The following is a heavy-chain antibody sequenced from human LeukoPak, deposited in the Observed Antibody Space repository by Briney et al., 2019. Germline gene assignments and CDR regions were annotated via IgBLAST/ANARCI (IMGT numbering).Heavy chain of an antibody. J-gene: IGHJ5*02. D-gene: IGHD3-10*01. CDR3: ALIGDHAWFDP. CDR1: GYTFIGYY. V-gene: IGHV1-2*02. Sequence: GASVKVSCKASGYTFIGYYMHWVRQAPGQGLEWMGWINPNSGGTNYAPEFQGRLTMTRDTSITTAYMELSTLRSDDTAVYYCALIGDHAWFDPWGQGTLVTVSS. CDR2: INPNSGGT.